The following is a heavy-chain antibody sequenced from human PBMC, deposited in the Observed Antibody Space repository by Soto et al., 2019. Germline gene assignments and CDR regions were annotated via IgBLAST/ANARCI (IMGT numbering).Heavy chain of an antibody. J-gene: IGHJ6*02. V-gene: IGHV1-2*04. CDR1: GYTFTGYY. CDR3: ARARIAVAYYYYYYGMDV. Sequence: QVQLVQSGAEVKKPGASVKVSCKASGYTFTGYYMHWVRQAPGQGLEWMGWINPNSGGTNYAQKFQGWVTMTRDTSLSTAYMELRRLRSVDTAVYYCARARIAVAYYYYYYGMDVWGQGTTVTVSS. CDR2: INPNSGGT. D-gene: IGHD6-19*01.